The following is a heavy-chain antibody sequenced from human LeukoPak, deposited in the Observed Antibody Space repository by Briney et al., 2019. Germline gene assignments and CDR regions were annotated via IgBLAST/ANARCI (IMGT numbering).Heavy chain of an antibody. V-gene: IGHV4-34*01. CDR2: INHSGST. CDR3: ARSRPRYYDFWSGYLYYFDY. D-gene: IGHD3-3*01. J-gene: IGHJ4*02. Sequence: PSETLSLTCAVYGGSFSGYYWSWIRQPPGKGLEWIGEINHSGSTNYNPSLKSRVTIPVDTSKNQFSLKLSSVTAADTAVYYCARSRPRYYDFWSGYLYYFDYWGQGTLVTVSS. CDR1: GGSFSGYY.